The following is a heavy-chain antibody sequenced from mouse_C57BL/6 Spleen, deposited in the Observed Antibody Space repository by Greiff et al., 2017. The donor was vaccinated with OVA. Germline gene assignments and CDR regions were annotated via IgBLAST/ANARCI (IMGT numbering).Heavy chain of an antibody. CDR1: GFNIKDYY. V-gene: IGHV14-2*01. J-gene: IGHJ4*01. Sequence: VHVKQSGAELVKPGASVKLSCTASGFNIKDYYMHWVKQRNEQGLEWIGRIDPEDGENKYAPKFQGTATITADTTSNTAYLQLSSPTADDTAVYYCARDGYDGGYYAMDDWGQGTSVTVSS. D-gene: IGHD2-2*01. CDR3: ARDGYDGGYYAMDD. CDR2: IDPEDGEN.